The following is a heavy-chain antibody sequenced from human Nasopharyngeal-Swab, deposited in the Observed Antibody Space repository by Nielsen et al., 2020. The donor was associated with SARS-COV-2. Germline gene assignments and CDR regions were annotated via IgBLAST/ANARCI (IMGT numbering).Heavy chain of an antibody. J-gene: IGHJ4*02. CDR3: AKEEVPNDY. CDR2: ISISGDRT. Sequence: GGSLRLSCAASGFTFSVSAMSWVRQAPGEGLEDVSGISISGDRTYYADFVKGRFTISRDNSKNTLYLQINSLRADDTAVYYCAKEEVPNDYWGQGTLVTVSS. CDR1: GFTFSVSA. V-gene: IGHV3-23*01.